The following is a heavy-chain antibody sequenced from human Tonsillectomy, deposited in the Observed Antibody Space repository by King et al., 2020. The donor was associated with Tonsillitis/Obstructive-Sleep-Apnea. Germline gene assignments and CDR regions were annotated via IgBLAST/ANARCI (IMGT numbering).Heavy chain of an antibody. Sequence: LQLQESGPGLVKPSETLSLTCTVSGGSISSSSYYWGWIRQPPGKGLEWIGSIYYSGSTYYNPSLKSVVTISVDTSKNQFSLKLSSVTAADTAVYYCARQPGYCSSTSCPYYYYYMDVWGKGTTVTVSS. CDR1: GGSISSSSYY. CDR2: IYYSGST. J-gene: IGHJ6*03. D-gene: IGHD2-2*01. CDR3: ARQPGYCSSTSCPYYYYYMDV. V-gene: IGHV4-39*01.